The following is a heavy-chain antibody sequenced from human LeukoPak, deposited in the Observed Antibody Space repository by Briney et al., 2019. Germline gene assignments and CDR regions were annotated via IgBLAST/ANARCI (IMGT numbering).Heavy chain of an antibody. Sequence: GGSLRLSCAASGFTVSSNYMSWVRQAPGKGLEWVSSISYTGTYIYYADSVKGRFTISRDNAQNSLYLQMNSLRAEDTAIYYCVRDRGTYRPIDYWGQGTLVTVSS. V-gene: IGHV3-21*04. D-gene: IGHD1-26*01. CDR3: VRDRGTYRPIDY. CDR1: GFTVSSNY. CDR2: ISYTGTYI. J-gene: IGHJ4*02.